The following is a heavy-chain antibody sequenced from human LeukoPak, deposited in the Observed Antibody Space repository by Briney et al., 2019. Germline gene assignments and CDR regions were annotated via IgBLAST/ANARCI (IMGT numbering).Heavy chain of an antibody. CDR2: INPSGGST. CDR1: GYTFTGYY. V-gene: IGHV1-46*01. CDR3: ARQWLVRPGDYYYYGMDV. D-gene: IGHD6-19*01. Sequence: ASVKVSCKASGYTFTGYYMHWVRQAPGQGLEWMGIINPSGGSTSYAQKFQGRVTMTRDTSTSTVYMELSSLRSEDTAVYYCARQWLVRPGDYYYYGMDVWGQGTTVTVSS. J-gene: IGHJ6*02.